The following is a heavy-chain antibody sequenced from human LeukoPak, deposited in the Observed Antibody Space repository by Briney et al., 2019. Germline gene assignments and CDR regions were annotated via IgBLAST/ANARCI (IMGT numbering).Heavy chain of an antibody. D-gene: IGHD3-10*01. CDR3: ANYGSGSYRFEP. V-gene: IGHV4-31*03. Sequence: PSETLSLTCTVSGGSISSGGYYWSWIRQHPGKGLEWIGYIHHSGSTYYNPSLKSRLIISLDTSKNQFSLKLNSVSAADTAMYYCANYGSGSYRFEPWGQGTLVTVSS. J-gene: IGHJ5*02. CDR1: GGSISSGGYY. CDR2: IHHSGST.